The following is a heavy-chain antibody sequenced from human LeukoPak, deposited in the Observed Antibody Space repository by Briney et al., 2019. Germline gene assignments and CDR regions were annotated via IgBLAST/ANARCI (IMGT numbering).Heavy chain of an antibody. D-gene: IGHD6-19*01. Sequence: ASVKVSCKASGYTFTSFGISWVRQAPGQGLEWMGWISTYNGNTNYAQKLQGRVTMTTYTSTSRVYMDLRSLRSDDTAVYYCARDRAGSAWYTTFDYWGQGTLVTVSS. CDR2: ISTYNGNT. J-gene: IGHJ4*02. CDR1: GYTFTSFG. V-gene: IGHV1-18*01. CDR3: ARDRAGSAWYTTFDY.